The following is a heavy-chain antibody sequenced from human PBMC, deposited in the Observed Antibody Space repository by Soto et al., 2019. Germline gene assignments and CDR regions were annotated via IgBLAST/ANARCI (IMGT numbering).Heavy chain of an antibody. J-gene: IGHJ6*02. CDR3: GREGQQLAQEDYYPFNGMAV. CDR1: GYNFTRFG. D-gene: IGHD6-13*01. V-gene: IGHV1-18*01. Sequence: QFQLVQSGAEVKKPGASVKVSCKASGYNFTRFGISWVRQAQGHGLEWMGWMGAHSGHTRQAKKFQRRLTMPTDASRNTAYSDLRRLTSDDTALYSCGREGQQLAQEDYYPFNGMAVWGQGTTVIVSS. CDR2: MGAHSGHT.